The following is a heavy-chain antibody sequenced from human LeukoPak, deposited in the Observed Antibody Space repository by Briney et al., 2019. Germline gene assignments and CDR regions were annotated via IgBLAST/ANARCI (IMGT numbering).Heavy chain of an antibody. CDR3: AKELVVSNSGSAFDC. CDR2: IRGSSGTT. V-gene: IGHV3-23*01. J-gene: IGHJ4*02. CDR1: GFTFISYA. Sequence: GGSLRLSCAASGFTFISYAMSWVRPAPGKGLEWVSTIRGSSGTTYYADSVKGRFTISRDNSKNTLYLQMNSLRADDTAVYYCAKELVVSNSGSAFDCWGQGTLVTVSS. D-gene: IGHD5-12*01.